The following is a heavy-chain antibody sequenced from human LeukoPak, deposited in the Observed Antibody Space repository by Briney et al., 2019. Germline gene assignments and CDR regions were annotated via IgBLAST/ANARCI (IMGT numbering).Heavy chain of an antibody. CDR1: GGSISSSSYY. CDR2: IYYSGST. V-gene: IGHV4-39*07. Sequence: SETLSLTCTVSGGSISSSSYYWGWIRQPPGKGLEWIGSIYYSGSTYYNPSLKSRVTISVDTSKNQFSLKVSSVTAADTAVYYCARVTSGSYYGGYYYMDVWGKGTTVTISS. CDR3: ARVTSGSYYGGYYYMDV. D-gene: IGHD1-26*01. J-gene: IGHJ6*03.